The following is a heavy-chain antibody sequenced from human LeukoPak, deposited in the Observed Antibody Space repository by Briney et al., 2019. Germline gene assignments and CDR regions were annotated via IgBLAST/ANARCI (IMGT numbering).Heavy chain of an antibody. J-gene: IGHJ6*03. CDR3: AKRRGLELLYYYYMDV. CDR1: GFTFSSYW. D-gene: IGHD1-7*01. V-gene: IGHV3-23*01. Sequence: PGGSLRLSCAASGFTFSSYWMHWARQAPGKGLEWVSAISGSGGSTYYADSVKGRFTISRDNSKNTLYLQMNSLRAEDTAVYYCAKRRGLELLYYYYMDVWGKGTTVTVSS. CDR2: ISGSGGST.